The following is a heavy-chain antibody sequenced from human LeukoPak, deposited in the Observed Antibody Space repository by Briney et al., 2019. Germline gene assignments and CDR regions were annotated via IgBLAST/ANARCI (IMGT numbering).Heavy chain of an antibody. V-gene: IGHV4-30-2*01. CDR2: IDHSEST. D-gene: IGHD3-10*01. CDR1: GGFIRYGGYH. Sequence: TVSLTCLFSGGFIRYGGYHWLCIREPPEKAVEWLGYIDHSESTYYNPSLKSRVTISVDRSKNQFSLKLSSVTAADTAVYYCAGTMVRGVIISDYWGQGTLVTVSS. J-gene: IGHJ4*02. CDR3: AGTMVRGVIISDY.